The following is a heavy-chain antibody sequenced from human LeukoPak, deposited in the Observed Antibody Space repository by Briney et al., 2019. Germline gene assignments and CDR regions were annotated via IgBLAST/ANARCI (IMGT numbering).Heavy chain of an antibody. CDR3: ARLGPIFGVVPIGAFDY. Sequence: GESLKISCKGSGYSFTSYWIGWVRQMPGKGLEWMGIIYPGDSDTRYSPSFQGQVTISADKSISTAYLQWSSLKASDTAMYYCARLGPIFGVVPIGAFDYWGQGTLVTVSS. CDR2: IYPGDSDT. CDR1: GYSFTSYW. J-gene: IGHJ4*02. V-gene: IGHV5-51*01. D-gene: IGHD3-3*01.